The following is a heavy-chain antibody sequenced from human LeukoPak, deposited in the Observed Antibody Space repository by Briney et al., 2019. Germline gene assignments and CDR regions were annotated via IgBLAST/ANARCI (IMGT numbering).Heavy chain of an antibody. CDR1: GYSMSSGYY. CDR2: IYYNGGT. D-gene: IGHD1-14*01. V-gene: IGHV4-38-2*02. J-gene: IGHJ4*02. CDR3: ARDRLSGPHYDY. Sequence: SETLSLTCTVSGYSMSSGYYWGWIRQPPERGLEWIGYIYYNGGTNYNPTLKSRVTLSVDTSKNQFSLKLRSVTAADTAMYYYARDRLSGPHYDYWGQGTLVTVSS.